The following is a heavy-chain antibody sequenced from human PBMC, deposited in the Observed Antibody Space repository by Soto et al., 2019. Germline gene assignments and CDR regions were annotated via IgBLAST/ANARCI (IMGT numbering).Heavy chain of an antibody. D-gene: IGHD3-3*01. CDR1: GGSISSGGYY. V-gene: IGHV4-31*03. CDR2: IYYSGST. J-gene: IGHJ5*02. Sequence: QVQLQESGPGLVKPSQTLSLTCTVSGGSISSGGYYWSWIRQHPGKGLEWIGYIYYSGSTYYNPSLKSRVTISVDTSKNQFSLKLSSVTAADTAVYYCARALGVRDFWSGYYPINWFDPWGQGTLVTVSS. CDR3: ARALGVRDFWSGYYPINWFDP.